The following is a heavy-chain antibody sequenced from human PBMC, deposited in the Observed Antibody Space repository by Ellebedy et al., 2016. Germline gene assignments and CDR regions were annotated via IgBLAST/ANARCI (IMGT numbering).Heavy chain of an antibody. J-gene: IGHJ4*02. CDR3: ARDGDCSGGSCYTRFD. CDR1: GFTFSSYG. V-gene: IGHV3-33*01. Sequence: GGSLRLSCAASGFTFSSYGMHWVRQAPGKGLEWVAVIWYDGSNKYYADSVKGRFTISRDNSKNTLYLQMNSLRAEDTAVYYCARDGDCSGGSCYTRFDWGQGTLVTVSS. D-gene: IGHD2-15*01. CDR2: IWYDGSNK.